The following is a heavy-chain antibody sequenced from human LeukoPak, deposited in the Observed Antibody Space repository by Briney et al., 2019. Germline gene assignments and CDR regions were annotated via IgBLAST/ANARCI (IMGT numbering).Heavy chain of an antibody. V-gene: IGHV4-4*07. CDR2: IYTSGST. J-gene: IGHJ4*02. D-gene: IGHD2-21*02. Sequence: SETLSLTCTVSGGSIGSDYWSWIRQPAGKGLEWIGRIYTSGSTNYNPSLKSRVTMSVDTSKNQFSLKLSSVTAADTAVYYCARKGVVVTAIDYWGQGTLVTVSS. CDR3: ARKGVVVTAIDY. CDR1: GGSIGSDY.